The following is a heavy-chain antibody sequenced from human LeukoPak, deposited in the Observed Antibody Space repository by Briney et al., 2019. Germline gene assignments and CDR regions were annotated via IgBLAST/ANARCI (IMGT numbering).Heavy chain of an antibody. Sequence: PSETLSLTCTVSSASISSYSWSWVRQPAGKGLEWIGRIYTSGSTNYNPSLKSRVTMSIDTSTNQFSLRLTSVAAADTAVYYCARYYGSRILGYYMDVWGKGPRSPSR. CDR1: SASISSYS. V-gene: IGHV4-4*07. CDR3: ARYYGSRILGYYMDV. J-gene: IGHJ6*03. CDR2: IYTSGST. D-gene: IGHD3-10*01.